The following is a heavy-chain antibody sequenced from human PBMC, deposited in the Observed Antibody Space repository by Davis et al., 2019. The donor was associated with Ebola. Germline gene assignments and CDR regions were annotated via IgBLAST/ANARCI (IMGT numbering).Heavy chain of an antibody. CDR3: ARAGDYRGRDIDY. CDR1: GFTVSSNY. V-gene: IGHV3-53*01. Sequence: GESLKISCAASGFTVSSNYMSWVRQAPGKGLEWVSVIYSGGSTYYADSVKGRFTISRDNSKNTLYLQMNSLRAEDTAVYYCARAGDYRGRDIDYWGQGTLVTVSS. CDR2: IYSGGST. D-gene: IGHD4-17*01. J-gene: IGHJ4*02.